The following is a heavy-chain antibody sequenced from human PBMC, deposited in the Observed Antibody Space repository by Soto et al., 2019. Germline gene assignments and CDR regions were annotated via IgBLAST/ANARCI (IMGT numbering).Heavy chain of an antibody. D-gene: IGHD2-21*02. CDR3: ARVTVVTYSFDI. CDR2: IYYSGST. CDR1: GGSISSYY. Sequence: SETLSLTCTVSGGSISSYYWSWIRQPPGKGLEWIGYIYYSGSTNYNPSLKSRVTISVDTSKNQFSLKLSSVTAADSDVYYCARVTVVTYSFDIWGQGTMVTVSS. V-gene: IGHV4-59*01. J-gene: IGHJ3*02.